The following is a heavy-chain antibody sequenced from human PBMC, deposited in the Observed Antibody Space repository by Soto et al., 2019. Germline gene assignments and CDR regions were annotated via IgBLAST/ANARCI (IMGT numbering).Heavy chain of an antibody. CDR1: GASISSGDYY. V-gene: IGHV4-30-4*01. Sequence: SETLSLTCTVSGASISSGDYYWSWIRQPPGKGLEWIGYIYYSGSTYYNPSLKSRLTMSLDMSKNQFSLKLSSVTAADTAVYYCARHRRENYCSGGSCYSIWFDPWGQGTLVTVSS. D-gene: IGHD2-15*01. CDR2: IYYSGST. J-gene: IGHJ5*02. CDR3: ARHRRENYCSGGSCYSIWFDP.